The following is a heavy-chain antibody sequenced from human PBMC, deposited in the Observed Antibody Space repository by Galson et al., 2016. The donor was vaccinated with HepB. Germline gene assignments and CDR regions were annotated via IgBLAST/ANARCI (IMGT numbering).Heavy chain of an antibody. Sequence: SLRLSCAASGFTFSSYSMHWVRQAPGKGLEWVAVISYDGSTKYYADSVKGRFTISRDNSKNTLYLQMNSLSAEDTAMYYCASGCIASSGPSGPADWFDPWGQGTLVTVSS. CDR1: GFTFSSYS. CDR3: ASGCIASSGPSGPADWFDP. J-gene: IGHJ5*02. D-gene: IGHD6-13*01. V-gene: IGHV3-30*03. CDR2: ISYDGSTK.